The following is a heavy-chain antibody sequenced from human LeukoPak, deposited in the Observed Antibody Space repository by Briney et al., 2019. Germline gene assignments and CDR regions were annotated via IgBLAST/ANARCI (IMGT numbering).Heavy chain of an antibody. CDR3: ARGSTVTIDY. CDR1: GVSISSYY. J-gene: IGHJ4*02. CDR2: IYYNGST. D-gene: IGHD4-17*01. V-gene: IGHV4-59*12. Sequence: SETLSLTCTVSGVSISSYYWSWIRQPPGKGLEWIGYIYYNGSTNYNPSLKSRVTISVDTSKNQFSLKLSSVTAADTAVYYCARGSTVTIDYWGQGTLVTVSS.